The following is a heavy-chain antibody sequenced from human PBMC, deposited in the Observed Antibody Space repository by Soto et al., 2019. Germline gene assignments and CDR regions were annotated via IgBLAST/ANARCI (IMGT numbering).Heavy chain of an antibody. V-gene: IGHV3-30*18. Sequence: QVQLVESGGGVVQPGRSLRLSCAASGFTFSSYGMHWVRQAPGKGLEWVAVISYDGSNKYYADSVKGRFTISRDNSKNTLYRQMNSLRAEDTAVYYCAKDRAYGSGSYYLGGSMDVWGQGTTVTVSS. CDR3: AKDRAYGSGSYYLGGSMDV. CDR1: GFTFSSYG. D-gene: IGHD3-10*01. J-gene: IGHJ6*02. CDR2: ISYDGSNK.